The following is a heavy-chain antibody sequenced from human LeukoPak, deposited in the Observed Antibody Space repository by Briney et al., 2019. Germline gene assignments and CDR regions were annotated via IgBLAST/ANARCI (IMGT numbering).Heavy chain of an antibody. CDR2: IIPIFGTA. J-gene: IGHJ1*01. D-gene: IGHD4-17*01. CDR3: ARDPLRGPTVPMGGVKH. Sequence: SVKVSCKASGGTFSSYAISWVRQAPGQGLEWMGGIIPIFGTANYAQKFQGRVTITADESTSTAYVELSSLSSEDTAVYYCARDPLRGPTVPMGGVKHWGQGPLVPVSS. CDR1: GGTFSSYA. V-gene: IGHV1-69*13.